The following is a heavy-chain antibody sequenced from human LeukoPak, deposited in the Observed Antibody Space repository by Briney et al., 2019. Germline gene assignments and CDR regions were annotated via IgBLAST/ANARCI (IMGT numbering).Heavy chain of an antibody. V-gene: IGHV1-2*02. D-gene: IGHD2-15*01. Sequence: ASVKVSCKASGFTFNAYYIHWVRQAPGQGLEWMGWINPNTGDTNFAQKFQGRVAMTRDTSLSAAYMDLSRLTSDDTAVYYCARDWPGISLHFDLWGRGTLITVSS. CDR2: INPNTGDT. J-gene: IGHJ2*01. CDR3: ARDWPGISLHFDL. CDR1: GFTFNAYY.